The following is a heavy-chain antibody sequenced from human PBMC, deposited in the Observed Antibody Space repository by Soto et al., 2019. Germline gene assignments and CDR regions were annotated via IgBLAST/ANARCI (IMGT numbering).Heavy chain of an antibody. Sequence: PGGSLRLSCAASGFPFSSYCMHSVSKATGKGLEWVALIWYDGSDKYYADSVKGRFTISRDNSKNTLYLQMSSLRAEDTAVYYCARDSSGDTTGPCFDHWGQGTLVTVSS. CDR3: ARDSSGDTTGPCFDH. J-gene: IGHJ4*02. CDR2: IWYDGSDK. V-gene: IGHV3-33*01. CDR1: GFPFSSYC. D-gene: IGHD1-1*01.